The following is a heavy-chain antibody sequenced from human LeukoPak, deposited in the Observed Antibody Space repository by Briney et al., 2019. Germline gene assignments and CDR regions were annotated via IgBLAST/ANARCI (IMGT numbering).Heavy chain of an antibody. J-gene: IGHJ4*02. CDR2: ISSSSSSM. V-gene: IGHV3-48*01. CDR1: GFTFSSYD. Sequence: GGSLRLSCAASGFTFSSYDMNWVRQAPGKGLEWISYISSSSSSMSYADSVKGRFTISRDNARNSLYLQMNSLRVEDTAVYYCVRDVGTTSVRSDYWGQGALVTVSS. CDR3: VRDVGTTSVRSDY. D-gene: IGHD1-26*01.